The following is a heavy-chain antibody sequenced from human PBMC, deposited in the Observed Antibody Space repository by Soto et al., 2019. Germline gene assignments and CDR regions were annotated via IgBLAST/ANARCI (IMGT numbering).Heavy chain of an antibody. V-gene: IGHV1-46*01. CDR1: GYILSTYY. J-gene: IGHJ4*01. CDR3: ARKYYFDY. Sequence: QVQLVQSGAEVKKPGASVKISCKASGYILSTYYIHWVRQAPGQGLEWMGIIDPSVGATTYAQKFHDRVTMTSDTSTSTVYMELSGLRVDDTSMYYCARKYYFDYWGQGTRVTVS. CDR2: IDPSVGAT.